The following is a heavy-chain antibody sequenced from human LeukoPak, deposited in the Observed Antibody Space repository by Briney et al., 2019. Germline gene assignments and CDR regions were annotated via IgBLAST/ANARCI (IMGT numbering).Heavy chain of an antibody. D-gene: IGHD5-18*01. CDR1: GGSISSGGYS. Sequence: PSQTLSLTCAVSGGSISSGGYSWSWIRQPPGKGLEWIGYIFDSGSTYYSPSLKSRVTISVERSRNQFSLQLSSVTAADTAVYYCARSRYSYGVKDYWGRGTLVTVSS. J-gene: IGHJ4*02. CDR3: ARSRYSYGVKDY. V-gene: IGHV4-30-2*01. CDR2: IFDSGST.